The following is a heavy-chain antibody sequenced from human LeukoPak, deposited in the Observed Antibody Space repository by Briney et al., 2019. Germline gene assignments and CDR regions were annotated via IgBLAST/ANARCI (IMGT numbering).Heavy chain of an antibody. CDR1: GFTFSNYE. Sequence: GGSLRLSCAASGFTFSNYEMNWIRQAPGKGLERILYINHSGSTIYYADSVKGRFTISRDNAKNSLYLQMDSLRAEDTAVYYCARVSRTTGTSIPLINYWGQGTLVTVSS. CDR3: ARVSRTTGTSIPLINY. D-gene: IGHD1-1*01. CDR2: INHSGSTI. J-gene: IGHJ4*02. V-gene: IGHV3-48*03.